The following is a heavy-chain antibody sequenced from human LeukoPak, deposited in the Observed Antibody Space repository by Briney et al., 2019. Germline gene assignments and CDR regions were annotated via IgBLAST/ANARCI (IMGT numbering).Heavy chain of an antibody. CDR2: IYYSGST. V-gene: IGHV4-59*01. D-gene: IGHD6-19*01. Sequence: ASETLSLTCTVSGGSISSYYWSWIRQPPGKGLEWIGYIYYSGSTNYNPSLKSRVTISVDTSKNQFSLKLSSVTAADTAVYYCARYRQQWQETGFDYWGQGTLVTVSS. CDR3: ARYRQQWQETGFDY. CDR1: GGSISSYY. J-gene: IGHJ4*02.